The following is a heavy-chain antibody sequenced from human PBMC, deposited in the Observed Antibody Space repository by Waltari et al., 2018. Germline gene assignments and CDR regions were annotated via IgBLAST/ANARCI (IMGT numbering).Heavy chain of an antibody. Sequence: QVQLVQSGAEVKKPGASVKVSCQASGYIFTGYYLHWVRQAPGQVLEWMGWISPNSGDTKHAQKFQDRVTMTRDTSISTAYMELSRLRSDDTAVYFCARNQISGWGSDYWGQGTLVTVSS. CDR3: ARNQISGWGSDY. J-gene: IGHJ4*02. D-gene: IGHD6-19*01. V-gene: IGHV1-2*02. CDR2: ISPNSGDT. CDR1: GYIFTGYY.